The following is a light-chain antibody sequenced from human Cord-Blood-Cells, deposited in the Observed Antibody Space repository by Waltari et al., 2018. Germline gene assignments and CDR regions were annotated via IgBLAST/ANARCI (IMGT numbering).Light chain of an antibody. V-gene: IGKV1-33*01. J-gene: IGKJ3*01. CDR1: QDISNY. CDR2: DAS. Sequence: LQITPSPFFLFAFVRGRVTIPWQASQDISNYLNWYQQKPGKAPKLLIYDASNLETGVPSRFSGSGSGKDFTFTISSLQPEDIATYYCQQYDNLPPEVTFGPGTKVDIK. CDR3: QQYDNLPPEVT.